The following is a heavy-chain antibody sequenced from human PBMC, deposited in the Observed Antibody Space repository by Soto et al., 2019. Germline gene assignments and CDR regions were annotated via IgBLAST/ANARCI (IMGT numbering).Heavy chain of an antibody. J-gene: IGHJ6*02. CDR3: AKGGAIVAAGTRVYLYNAMDV. V-gene: IGHV1-2*02. D-gene: IGHD1-26*01. CDR2: INPNSGDT. CDR1: GYTFTGYY. Sequence: QVQLVQSGTEVKRPGDSVKVSCKASGYTFTGYYVHWVRQAPGQGLEWLGWINPNSGDTYLAQRFQGRVTMNRDTSIGTAYMELRGLTADDTAEYYCAKGGAIVAAGTRVYLYNAMDVVGQGPTVTVSS.